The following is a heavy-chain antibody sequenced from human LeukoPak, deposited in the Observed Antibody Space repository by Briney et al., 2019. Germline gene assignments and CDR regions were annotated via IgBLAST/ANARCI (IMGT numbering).Heavy chain of an antibody. CDR2: INPNSGGT. Sequence: ASVTVSCKASGYTFTGYYMHWVRQAPGQGLEGMGWINPNSGGTNYAQKFQGRVTMTRDTSISTAYMELSRLRSDDTAVYYCARTGRYPTDQPLLSPTFDYWGQGTLVTVSS. J-gene: IGHJ4*02. CDR1: GYTFTGYY. V-gene: IGHV1-2*02. CDR3: ARTGRYPTDQPLLSPTFDY. D-gene: IGHD2-21*02.